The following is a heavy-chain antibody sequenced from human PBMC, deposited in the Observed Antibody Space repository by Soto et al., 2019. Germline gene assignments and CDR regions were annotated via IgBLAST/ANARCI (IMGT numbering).Heavy chain of an antibody. J-gene: IGHJ4*02. CDR3: AKNPGYYYDSTGYHFDY. D-gene: IGHD3-22*01. CDR2: ISYGGGTT. Sequence: GGSLRLSCAASEFTFSNYAMSWVRQAPGKGLEWVSAISYGGGTTYYADSVKGRFTISRDNSKNSLYLQMNSLRAEDTSVYYCAKNPGYYYDSTGYHFDYWGQGTLVTVSS. V-gene: IGHV3-23*01. CDR1: EFTFSNYA.